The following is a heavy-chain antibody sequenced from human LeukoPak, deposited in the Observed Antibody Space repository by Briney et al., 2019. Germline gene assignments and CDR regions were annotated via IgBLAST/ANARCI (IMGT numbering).Heavy chain of an antibody. J-gene: IGHJ4*02. CDR1: GGSVSSGSYY. CDR2: IYYSGST. CDR3: ARGYSYGHHYFDY. V-gene: IGHV4-61*01. Sequence: SETLSLTCTVSGGSVSSGSYYWSWIRQPPGKGLEWIGYIYYSGSTNYNPSLKSRVTISVDTSKNQFSLKLSSVTAADTAVYYCARGYSYGHHYFDYWGQGTLVTVSS. D-gene: IGHD5-18*01.